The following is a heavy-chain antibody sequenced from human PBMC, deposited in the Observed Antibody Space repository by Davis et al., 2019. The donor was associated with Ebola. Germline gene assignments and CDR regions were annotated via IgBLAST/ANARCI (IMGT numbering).Heavy chain of an antibody. CDR2: IYYSGST. D-gene: IGHD4-11*01. CDR3: ARYGYSNSRALDYGMDV. J-gene: IGHJ6*02. CDR1: GGSISSYY. V-gene: IGHV4-59*08. Sequence: MPSETLSLTCTVSGGSISSYYWSWIRQPPGKGLEWIGYIYYSGSTNYNPSLKSRVTISVDTSKNQFSLKLSSVTAADTAVYYCARYGYSNSRALDYGMDVWGQGTTVTVSS.